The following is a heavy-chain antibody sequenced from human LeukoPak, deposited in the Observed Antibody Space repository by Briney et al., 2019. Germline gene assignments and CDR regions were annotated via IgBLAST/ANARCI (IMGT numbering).Heavy chain of an antibody. J-gene: IGHJ4*02. CDR2: ISSSSSYI. Sequence: GGSLPLSCAASGLPFSSYSMNWVRQAPGKGLEWVSTISSSSSYIYYADSVKGRFTISRDTAKTTLYLQMNGLRAQATAVYYCARDLAWGAFDYWGQGTLVTVSS. D-gene: IGHD7-27*01. CDR1: GLPFSSYS. CDR3: ARDLAWGAFDY. V-gene: IGHV3-21*04.